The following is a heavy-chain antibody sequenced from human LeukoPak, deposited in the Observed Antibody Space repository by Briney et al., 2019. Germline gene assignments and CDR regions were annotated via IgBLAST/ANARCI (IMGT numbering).Heavy chain of an antibody. CDR2: ISGSGGST. CDR3: AKDRASITIFGVVISKLYYFDY. D-gene: IGHD3-3*01. CDR1: GFTFSSYA. V-gene: IGHV3-23*01. J-gene: IGHJ4*02. Sequence: GGSLRLSCAASGFTFSSYAMSWVRRAPGKGLEWVSAISGSGGSTYYADSVKGRFTISRDNSKNTLYLQMNSLRAEDTAVYYCAKDRASITIFGVVISKLYYFDYWGQGTLVTVSS.